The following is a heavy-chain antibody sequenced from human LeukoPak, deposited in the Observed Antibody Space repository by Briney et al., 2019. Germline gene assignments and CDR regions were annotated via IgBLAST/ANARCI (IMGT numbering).Heavy chain of an antibody. J-gene: IGHJ4*02. CDR1: GDSITSNSFY. V-gene: IGHV4-39*07. D-gene: IGHD3-10*01. CDR2: VYYSGSS. CDR3: ASGGSTTDSN. Sequence: PSETLSLTCTVSGDSITSNSFYWGWIRQPPGKGLEWIGSVYYSGSSYSNPSLKSRVTISVDTPKNQFSLRLNSVTAADTAVYYCASGGSTTDSNWGQGTLVTVSS.